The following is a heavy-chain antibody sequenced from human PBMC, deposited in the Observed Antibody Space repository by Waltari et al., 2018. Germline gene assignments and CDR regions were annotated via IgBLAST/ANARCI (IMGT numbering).Heavy chain of an antibody. CDR2: INAGNGNT. Sequence: QVQLVQSGAEVKKPGASVKVSCKASGYTFTSYALHWVRQAPGQRLEWMGWINAGNGNTKYSQKFQGRVTITRDTSASTAYMELSSLRSEDTAVYYGARSSYYYDSSGYPGVFDIWGQGTMVTVSS. D-gene: IGHD3-22*01. J-gene: IGHJ3*02. CDR1: GYTFTSYA. V-gene: IGHV1-3*01. CDR3: ARSSYYYDSSGYPGVFDI.